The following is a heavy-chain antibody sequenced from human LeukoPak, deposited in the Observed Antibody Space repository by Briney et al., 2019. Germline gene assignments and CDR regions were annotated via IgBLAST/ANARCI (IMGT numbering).Heavy chain of an antibody. Sequence: GASVKVSCTASGHTFTSYYIHWVRQAPGQGLEWMGIINPSGGSTSYAQKFQGRVTMTRDMATSTVYMELSRLRSDDTAVYFCARDKQLDWAHYYYYYMDVWGKGTTVTVSS. CDR1: GHTFTSYY. CDR3: ARDKQLDWAHYYYYYMDV. J-gene: IGHJ6*03. D-gene: IGHD1-1*01. V-gene: IGHV1-46*01. CDR2: INPSGGST.